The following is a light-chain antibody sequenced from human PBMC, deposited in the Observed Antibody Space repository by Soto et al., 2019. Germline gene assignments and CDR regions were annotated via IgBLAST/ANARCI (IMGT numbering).Light chain of an antibody. CDR3: QQYNTWPLT. CDR2: FTS. J-gene: IGKJ4*01. Sequence: EIVMTQSPATLSVSPGERTTLSCRASQSLSNHLAWYQQKPGQAPRLLIYFTSTRATGIPARFSGSGSGTDFTLTISSLQSADFAVYYCQQYNTWPLTFGGGTKVETK. CDR1: QSLSNH. V-gene: IGKV3-15*01.